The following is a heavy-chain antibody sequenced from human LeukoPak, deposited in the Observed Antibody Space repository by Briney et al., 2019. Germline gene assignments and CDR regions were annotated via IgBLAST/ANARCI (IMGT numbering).Heavy chain of an antibody. Sequence: PSETLSLTCTVSGGSFSSGSYYWSWIRQPPGKGLKWIGYIYYSGSTNYNPSLKSRVTISVDTSKNQFSLKLSSVTAADTAVYYCARVSRYYDSRLDYWGQGTLVTVSS. CDR1: GGSFSSGSYY. J-gene: IGHJ4*02. CDR3: ARVSRYYDSRLDY. V-gene: IGHV4-61*01. CDR2: IYYSGST. D-gene: IGHD3-22*01.